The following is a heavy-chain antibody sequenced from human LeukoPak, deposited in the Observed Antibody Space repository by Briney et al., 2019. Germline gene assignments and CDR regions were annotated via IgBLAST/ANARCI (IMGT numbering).Heavy chain of an antibody. Sequence: PGGSLRLSCAASGFSFSAYAMSWVRQAPGKGLEWVSAISRSGSSTDYADSVKGRFTISGDNSKNTLYLQMNSLRPEDTAVYYCAKGGDILTGYYLYWYFDLWGRGTLVTVSS. J-gene: IGHJ2*01. CDR1: GFSFSAYA. CDR3: AKGGDILTGYYLYWYFDL. CDR2: ISRSGSST. V-gene: IGHV3-23*01. D-gene: IGHD3-9*01.